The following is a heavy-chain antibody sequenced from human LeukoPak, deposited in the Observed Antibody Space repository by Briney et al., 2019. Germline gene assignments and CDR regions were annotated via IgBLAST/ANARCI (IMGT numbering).Heavy chain of an antibody. V-gene: IGHV1-46*01. CDR1: GYTFTSYY. J-gene: IGHJ4*02. Sequence: ASVTVSCKASGYTFTSYYMHWVRQAPGQGLEWMGIINPSGGSTSYAQKFQGRVTMTRDMSTSTVYMELSSLRSEDTAVYYCARVDPTVVYDYWGQGTLVTVSS. D-gene: IGHD4-23*01. CDR2: INPSGGST. CDR3: ARVDPTVVYDY.